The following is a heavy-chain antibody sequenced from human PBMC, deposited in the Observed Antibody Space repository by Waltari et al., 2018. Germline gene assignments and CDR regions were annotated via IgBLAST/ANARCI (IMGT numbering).Heavy chain of an antibody. V-gene: IGHV3-48*04. CDR3: ARGSSTSWSHNWFDP. Sequence: EVQLVESGGGLVQPGGSLRLSCAASGFTFSRYSMNWVRQAPGKGLEWVSYISSSSSTIYYADSVKGRFTISRDNAKNSLYLQMNSLRAEDTAVYYCARGSSTSWSHNWFDPWGQGTLVTVSS. D-gene: IGHD2-2*01. CDR1: GFTFSRYS. J-gene: IGHJ5*02. CDR2: ISSSSSTI.